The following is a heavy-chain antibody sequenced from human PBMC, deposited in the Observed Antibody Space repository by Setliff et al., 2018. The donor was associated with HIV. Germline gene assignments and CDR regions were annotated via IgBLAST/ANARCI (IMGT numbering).Heavy chain of an antibody. CDR1: GLTFSSYE. V-gene: IGHV3-48*03. D-gene: IGHD1-26*01. CDR3: APLVGATGAPSY. J-gene: IGHJ4*02. Sequence: GESLKISCAASGLTFSSYEMNWVRQAPGKGLEWVSYISTSGNRIHYADSVKGRFTISRDNAKNSLYLQMDSLRAEDTAVYYCAPLVGATGAPSYWGQGTQVTVSS. CDR2: ISTSGNRI.